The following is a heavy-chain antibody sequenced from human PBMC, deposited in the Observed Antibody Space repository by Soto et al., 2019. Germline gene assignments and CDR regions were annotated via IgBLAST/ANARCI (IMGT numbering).Heavy chain of an antibody. CDR2: IMPIFGTA. CDR3: ASGYCSSSSCYREDYYYYGMDV. D-gene: IGHD2-2*02. J-gene: IGHJ6*02. V-gene: IGHV1-69*01. Sequence: QVQLVQSGAEVKKPGSSVKVSCKASGGTFSSYAINWVRQAPGQGLEWMGGIMPIFGTANYAQKFQDRVTITADESTRTAYMELSSLRSEDSAVYYCASGYCSSSSCYREDYYYYGMDVWGQGTTVTVSS. CDR1: GGTFSSYA.